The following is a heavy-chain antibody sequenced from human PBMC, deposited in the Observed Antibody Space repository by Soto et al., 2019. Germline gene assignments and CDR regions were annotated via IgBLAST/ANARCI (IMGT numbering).Heavy chain of an antibody. CDR3: ARAAFRSGYYGYYYGMDV. Sequence: QVHLEQSGAAVKKPGSSVKVSCKASGGTFSTHALSWVRQAPGHGLEWLGGSIPILGTPNYAQKFQGRVTVTTDEYTSTAYMELSRLTSEDTAVYYCARAAFRSGYYGYYYGMDVWGQGTAVTVS. CDR2: SIPILGTP. V-gene: IGHV1-69*01. CDR1: GGTFSTHA. D-gene: IGHD3-3*01. J-gene: IGHJ6*02.